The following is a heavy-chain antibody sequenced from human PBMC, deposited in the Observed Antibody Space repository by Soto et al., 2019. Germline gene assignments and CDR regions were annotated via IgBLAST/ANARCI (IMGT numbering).Heavy chain of an antibody. CDR1: GFTFSSYW. V-gene: IGHV3-74*01. CDR3: ARSVDAYYYGMAV. Sequence: GGSLRLSCAASGFTFSSYWMHWVRQAPGKGLVWVSRINSDGSSTSYADSVKGRFTISRDNAKNTLYLQMNSLRAEDTAVYYCARSVDAYYYGMAVWGQGTTVTVSS. CDR2: INSDGSST. J-gene: IGHJ6*02.